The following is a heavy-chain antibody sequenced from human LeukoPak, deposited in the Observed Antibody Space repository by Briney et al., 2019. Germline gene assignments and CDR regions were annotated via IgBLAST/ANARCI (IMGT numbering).Heavy chain of an antibody. CDR1: GFTFSSYG. V-gene: IGHV3-23*01. D-gene: IGHD6-13*01. Sequence: PGGSLRLSCAASGFTFSSYGMSWVRQAPGKGLEWVSAISGSGGSTYYADSVKGRFTISRDNSKNTLYLQMNSLRAEDTAVYYCAKDRVLGYSSSWYGNWFDPWGQGTLVTVSS. CDR2: ISGSGGST. CDR3: AKDRVLGYSSSWYGNWFDP. J-gene: IGHJ5*02.